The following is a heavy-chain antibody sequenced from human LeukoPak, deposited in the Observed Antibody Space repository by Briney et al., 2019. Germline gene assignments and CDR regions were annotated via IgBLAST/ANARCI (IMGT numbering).Heavy chain of an antibody. CDR1: GFTFSDFW. CDR3: ARIYDNSGYYDF. D-gene: IGHD3-22*01. J-gene: IGHJ4*02. V-gene: IGHV3-7*05. CDR2: IKQDGNEI. Sequence: GGSLRLSCEDSGFTFSDFWMNWVRQAPGKGLEWVASIKQDGNEIHYVDSVKGRFTVSRDNARNALYLQMNSLRAEDTAVYYCARIYDNSGYYDFWGQGTLVTVSS.